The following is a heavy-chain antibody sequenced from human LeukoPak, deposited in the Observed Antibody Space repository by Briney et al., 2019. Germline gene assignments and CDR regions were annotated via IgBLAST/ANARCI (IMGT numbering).Heavy chain of an antibody. J-gene: IGHJ4*02. CDR1: GGSFSGYY. V-gene: IGHV4-34*01. CDR2: INHSGST. D-gene: IGHD1-26*01. CDR3: ARDLARSPEKDY. Sequence: SSETLSLTCAVYGGSFSGYYWSWIRQPPGKGLEWIGEINHSGSTNYNPSLKSRVTISVDTSKNQFSLKLSSVTAADTAVYYCARDLARSPEKDYWGQGTLATVSS.